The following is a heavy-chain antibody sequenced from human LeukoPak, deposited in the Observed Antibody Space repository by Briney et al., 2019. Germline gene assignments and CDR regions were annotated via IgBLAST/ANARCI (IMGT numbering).Heavy chain of an antibody. D-gene: IGHD2-15*01. CDR1: GFTFSSYS. Sequence: PGGSLRLSCAASGFTFSSYSMNWVRQAPGKGLEWVSSLSSGSRYIYYADSVKGRFTISKDNAKNSLYLQMNRLRAEDTAVYYCARDWYCSGGSCYSFDYWGQGTLVTVSS. V-gene: IGHV3-21*01. J-gene: IGHJ4*02. CDR2: LSSGSRYI. CDR3: ARDWYCSGGSCYSFDY.